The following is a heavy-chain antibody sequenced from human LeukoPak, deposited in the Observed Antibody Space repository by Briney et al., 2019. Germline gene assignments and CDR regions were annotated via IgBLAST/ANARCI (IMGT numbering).Heavy chain of an antibody. CDR3: ATTIPYYYYMDV. D-gene: IGHD2-2*02. J-gene: IGHJ6*03. Sequence: TGGSLRLSCVSSEFIYSTYWMSWVRQAPGKGLEWVANIKHDGSEKYYVDSVKGRLTISRDNAKNSLYLQMNSLRAEDTAVYYCATTIPYYYYMDVWGKGTTVTISS. V-gene: IGHV3-7*01. CDR2: IKHDGSEK. CDR1: EFIYSTYW.